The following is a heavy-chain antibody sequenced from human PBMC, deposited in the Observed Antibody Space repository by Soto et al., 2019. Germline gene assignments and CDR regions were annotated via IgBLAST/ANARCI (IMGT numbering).Heavy chain of an antibody. D-gene: IGHD3-22*01. CDR2: ISSSSSYI. V-gene: IGHV3-21*01. J-gene: IGHJ3*02. Sequence: PGGSLRLSCAASGFTFSSYSMNWVRQAPGKGLEWVSSISSSSSYIYYADSVKGRFTISRDNAKNSLYLQMNSLRAEDTAVYYCARANSSGYPDAFDIWGQGTMVTVS. CDR3: ARANSSGYPDAFDI. CDR1: GFTFSSYS.